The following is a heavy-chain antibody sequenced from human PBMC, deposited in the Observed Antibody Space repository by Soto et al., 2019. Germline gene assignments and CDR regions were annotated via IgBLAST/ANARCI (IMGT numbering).Heavy chain of an antibody. CDR3: ARTVLGPDLLADSFVDYYYYMDV. J-gene: IGHJ6*03. Sequence: QVQLQESGPGLVRPSETLSLTCTVSGGSISNFYWSWIRQPPGKGLEWIGYVYYTGSTSYNPSLKRRVTFSADSSRGQFSPRLNSVTAADTAVYYCARTVLGPDLLADSFVDYYYYMDVWGQGTTVTVSS. V-gene: IGHV4-59*08. D-gene: IGHD3-9*01. CDR1: GGSISNFY. CDR2: VYYTGST.